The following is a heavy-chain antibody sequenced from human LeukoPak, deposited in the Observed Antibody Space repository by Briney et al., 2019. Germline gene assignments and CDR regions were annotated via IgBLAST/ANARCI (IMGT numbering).Heavy chain of an antibody. CDR3: ARRSKYSSGGPTTVGMDV. CDR2: ISSSSSYI. Sequence: PGRSLRLSCAASGFTFSSYGMHWVRQAPGKGLEWVSSISSSSSYIYYADSVKGRFTISRDNAKNSLYLQMNSLRAEDTAVYYCARRSKYSSGGPTTVGMDVWGQGTTVTVSS. J-gene: IGHJ6*02. D-gene: IGHD6-19*01. V-gene: IGHV3-21*01. CDR1: GFTFSSYG.